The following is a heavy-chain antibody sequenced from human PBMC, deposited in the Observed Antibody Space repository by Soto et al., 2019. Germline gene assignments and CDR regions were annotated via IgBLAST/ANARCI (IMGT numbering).Heavy chain of an antibody. D-gene: IGHD2-8*01. CDR3: ARDLPPFCSNGICFADY. Sequence: PGGSLRLSCAASGFTFANYAMSWVRQAPGKGLEWVSAISTSGSTTYYADSVKGRFTISRDNSKNTLYLQMNSLRAEDTAVYYCARDLPPFCSNGICFADYWGQGTLVTVSS. V-gene: IGHV3-23*01. J-gene: IGHJ4*02. CDR1: GFTFANYA. CDR2: ISTSGSTT.